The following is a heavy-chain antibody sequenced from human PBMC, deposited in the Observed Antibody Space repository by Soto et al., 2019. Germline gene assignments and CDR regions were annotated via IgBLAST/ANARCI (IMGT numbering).Heavy chain of an antibody. Sequence: GGSLRLSCAASGFTFSHYDMHWVRQAPGKGLEWVAVTSYVGSNNFYADSVRGRFTISRDNSKNTLYLQMNSLRAADTAVYYCAKDSGQLPPYFDYWGQGTLVTVSS. J-gene: IGHJ4*02. D-gene: IGHD2-2*01. CDR2: TSYVGSNN. CDR1: GFTFSHYD. V-gene: IGHV3-30*18. CDR3: AKDSGQLPPYFDY.